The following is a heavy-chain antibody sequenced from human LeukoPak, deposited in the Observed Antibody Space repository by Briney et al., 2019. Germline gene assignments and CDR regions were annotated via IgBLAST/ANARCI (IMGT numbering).Heavy chain of an antibody. CDR3: ARRGRFLEWLLSTFDY. D-gene: IGHD3-3*01. CDR2: ISGSGGST. Sequence: GGSLRLSCAASGFTFSSYAMTWVRQAPGKGLEWVSAISGSGGSTYYADSVKGRFTISRDNSKNTLYLQMNSLRAEDTAVYYCARRGRFLEWLLSTFDYWGQGTLVTVSS. CDR1: GFTFSSYA. V-gene: IGHV3-23*01. J-gene: IGHJ4*02.